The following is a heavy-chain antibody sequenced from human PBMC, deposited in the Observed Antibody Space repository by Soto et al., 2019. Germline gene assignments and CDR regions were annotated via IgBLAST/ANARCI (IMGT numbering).Heavy chain of an antibody. D-gene: IGHD3-22*01. V-gene: IGHV1-18*01. Sequence: ASVKLYCKASGGTFSSYTISWVRQAPRQGLEWMGWINPSDGNRNFAQKFEDRVTMTTATSTNTVFLELRSLKSDDTAIYYCARDRLRGYDSSGFYSWGQGTMVTVSS. CDR1: GGTFSSYT. CDR3: ARDRLRGYDSSGFYS. CDR2: INPSDGNR. J-gene: IGHJ4*02.